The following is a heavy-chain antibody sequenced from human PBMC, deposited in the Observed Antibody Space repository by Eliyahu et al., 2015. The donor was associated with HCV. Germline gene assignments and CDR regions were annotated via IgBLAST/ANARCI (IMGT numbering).Heavy chain of an antibody. CDR1: GXXFSTXG. D-gene: IGHD3-10*01. CDR2: ISGSGDAT. V-gene: IGHV3-23*01. CDR3: AKDVGGSYSGPFEF. J-gene: IGHJ4*02. Sequence: EVQLLESGGGLVQPGGSLRLSCAASGXXFSTXGMRWVRQAPGXGLEWVSSISGSGDATYYEDSVKGRFTVSRDNSKNTLYLQLDSLRAEDTAIYFCAKDVGGSYSGPFEFWGRGTLVTVSS.